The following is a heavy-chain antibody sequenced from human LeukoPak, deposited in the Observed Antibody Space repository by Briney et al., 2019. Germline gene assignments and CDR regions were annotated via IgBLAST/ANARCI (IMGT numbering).Heavy chain of an antibody. D-gene: IGHD3-9*01. CDR2: INPNSGGT. J-gene: IGHJ6*03. CDR3: ARGNGYFDWLSGYYYYMDV. CDR1: GYTFTGYY. Sequence: GASVKVSCKASGYTFTGYYMHWVRQAPGQGLEWMGWINPNSGGTNYAQKFQGRVTMTRDTSISTAYMELSSLRSEDTAVYYCARGNGYFDWLSGYYYYMDVWGKGTTVTVSS. V-gene: IGHV1-2*02.